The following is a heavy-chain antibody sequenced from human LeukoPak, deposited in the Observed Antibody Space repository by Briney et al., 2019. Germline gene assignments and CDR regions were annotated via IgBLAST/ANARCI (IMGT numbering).Heavy chain of an antibody. D-gene: IGHD5-24*01. CDR3: ARIRDGYNDAYDL. V-gene: IGHV1-46*01. Sequence: ASVKVSCKASGYTFTNSYIHWVRQAPGQVLEWMGLTNPDGGNTNYAQNFQSRVTLTRDTSTSTVYMELSSLRSEDTAIYYCARIRDGYNDAYDLWGQGTVVTVPS. CDR2: TNPDGGNT. J-gene: IGHJ3*01. CDR1: GYTFTNSY.